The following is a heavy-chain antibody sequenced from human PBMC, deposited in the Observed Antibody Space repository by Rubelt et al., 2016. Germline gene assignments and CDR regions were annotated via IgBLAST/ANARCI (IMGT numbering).Heavy chain of an antibody. CDR3: VRRGDDAFDV. CDR2: VSYDASDE. Sequence: ESGGGVVQPGRSLRLSCAASGFIFSNYGMHWVRQAPGKGLEWVALVSYDASDEYYVDSVKGRFTISRDNSKNPRYLQMHSLRTEDTAEYHSVRRGDDAFDVWGQGTMVTVSS. V-gene: IGHV3-30*03. CDR1: GFIFSNYG. D-gene: IGHD4-17*01. J-gene: IGHJ3*01.